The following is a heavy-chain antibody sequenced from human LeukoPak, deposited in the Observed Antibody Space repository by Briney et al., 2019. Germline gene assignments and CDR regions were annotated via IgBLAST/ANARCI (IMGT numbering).Heavy chain of an antibody. CDR3: ARDRHSSGWYFDY. Sequence: GGSLRLSCAASGFTFSSYAMHWVRQAPGKGLEWVAVISYDGNNKYYADSVKGRFTISRDNSKNTLYLQMNSLRAEDTAVYYCARDRHSSGWYFDYWGQGTLVTVSS. J-gene: IGHJ4*02. CDR1: GFTFSSYA. V-gene: IGHV3-30-3*01. D-gene: IGHD6-19*01. CDR2: ISYDGNNK.